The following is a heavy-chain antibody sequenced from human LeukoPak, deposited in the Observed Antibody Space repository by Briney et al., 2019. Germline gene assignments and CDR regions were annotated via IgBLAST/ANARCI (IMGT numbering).Heavy chain of an antibody. CDR2: MYYSGST. V-gene: IGHV4-39*07. Sequence: SETLSLTCSVPGGSISSSSYYWGWIRQPPGKGLEWIGSMYYSGSTYYNPSLKSRVTISVDTSKNQFSLKLRSVTAADTAVYYCARVLEGFDPWGQGTLVTVSS. CDR1: GGSISSSSYY. J-gene: IGHJ5*02. D-gene: IGHD5-24*01. CDR3: ARVLEGFDP.